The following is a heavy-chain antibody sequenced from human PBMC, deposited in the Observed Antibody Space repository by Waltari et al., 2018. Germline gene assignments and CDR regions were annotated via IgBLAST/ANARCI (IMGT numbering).Heavy chain of an antibody. V-gene: IGHV3-30*04. CDR3: ARGGDGYNFPFDY. D-gene: IGHD5-12*01. Sequence: QVQLVESGGGVVQPGRSLRLSCAASGFTFSSYAMHWVRQAPGKGLEWVAVISYDGRNKYYAASVKCRFTISRDNSKNTLYLQMNSLRAEDTAVYYCARGGDGYNFPFDYWGQGTLVTVSS. J-gene: IGHJ4*02. CDR1: GFTFSSYA. CDR2: ISYDGRNK.